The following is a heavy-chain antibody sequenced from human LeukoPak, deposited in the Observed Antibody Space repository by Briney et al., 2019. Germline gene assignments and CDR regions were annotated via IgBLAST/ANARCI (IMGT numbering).Heavy chain of an antibody. D-gene: IGHD3-3*01. J-gene: IGHJ4*02. CDR3: ASRSSIWSGYQDTLYYFDS. V-gene: IGHV4-59*01. Sequence: SETLSLTCTVSGXSISSYYWSWIRQPPGTRLEWMGHIYYSGSTNYNPSLKSRVTISVDTSKNQFSLKLSSVTAADTAVYYCASRSSIWSGYQDTLYYFDSWGQVTLVTVSS. CDR2: IYYSGST. CDR1: GXSISSYY.